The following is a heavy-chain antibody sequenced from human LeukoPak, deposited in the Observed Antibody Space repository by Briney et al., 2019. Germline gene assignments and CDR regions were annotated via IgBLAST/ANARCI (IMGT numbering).Heavy chain of an antibody. J-gene: IGHJ4*02. D-gene: IGHD2-2*01. V-gene: IGHV3-48*01. CDR2: IGISSGNT. CDR1: GFTFSSYS. Sequence: GSLRLSCAASGFTFSSYSMNWVRQAPGKGLEWISYIGISSGNTKYADSVKGRFTISGDKAKNSVYLQMNSLRVEDTAVYYCARDTKYAFDNWGQGTLVTVSS. CDR3: ARDTKYAFDN.